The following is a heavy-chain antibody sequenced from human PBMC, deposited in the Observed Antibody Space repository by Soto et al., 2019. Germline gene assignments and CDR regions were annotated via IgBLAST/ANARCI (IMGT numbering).Heavy chain of an antibody. V-gene: IGHV1-69*01. CDR2: VIPLSGTA. J-gene: IGHJ5*02. Sequence: QVQLGQSVAEVKKPGSSLKVSCKASGGTFSSYAISWVRQAPGQGLEWMGGVIPLSGTANYAQKFQGRVTITADESKRTAYLELSSMRAEDTAVYYCCGWDPGWFDPWGQGALVIVAA. CDR1: GGTFSSYA. CDR3: CGWDPGWFDP. D-gene: IGHD6-19*01.